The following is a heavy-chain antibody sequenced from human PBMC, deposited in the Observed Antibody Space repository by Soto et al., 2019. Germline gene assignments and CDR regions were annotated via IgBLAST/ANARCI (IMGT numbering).Heavy chain of an antibody. CDR1: GLTFSDHF. J-gene: IGHJ4*01. V-gene: IGHV3-11*06. D-gene: IGHD3-3*01. CDR2: ISTTRNYP. Sequence: LRLSCTVSGLTFSDHFMAWVRQAPGKGLERVSGISTTRNYPKSADSVKGRFSMSRDNARHSVYLQMNRLRADHTADYYCARVARDYYLYFFDYW. CDR3: ARVARDYYLYFFDY.